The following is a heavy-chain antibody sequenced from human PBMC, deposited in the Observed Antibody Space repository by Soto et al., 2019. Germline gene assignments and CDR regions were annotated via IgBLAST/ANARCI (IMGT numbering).Heavy chain of an antibody. J-gene: IGHJ4*02. D-gene: IGHD4-4*01. CDR1: GFTFSSYG. CDR2: IWYDGSNK. V-gene: IGHV3-33*01. CDR3: ARGLSNDYSLDY. Sequence: GGSLRLSCAASGFTFSSYGMHWVRQAPGKGLEWVAVIWYDGSNKYYADSVKGRFTISRDNSKKTLYLQMNSLRAEDTAVYYCARGLSNDYSLDYWGQGTLVTVSS.